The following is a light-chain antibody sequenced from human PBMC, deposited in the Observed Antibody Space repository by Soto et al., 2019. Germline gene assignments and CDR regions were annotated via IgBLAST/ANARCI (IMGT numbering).Light chain of an antibody. V-gene: IGKV1-5*01. J-gene: IGKJ2*01. CDR1: QTISSW. Sequence: DIQMTQSPSTLSGSVGDRVTITCRASQTISSWLAWYQQKPGKAPKLLVIGASTLRTGVPSRFSASGSGTDFALSISNLQPEDLASYYCQQTHSVPYTFGQGTRLEI. CDR2: GAS. CDR3: QQTHSVPYT.